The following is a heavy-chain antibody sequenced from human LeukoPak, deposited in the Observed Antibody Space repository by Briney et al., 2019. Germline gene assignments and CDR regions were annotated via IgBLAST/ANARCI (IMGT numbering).Heavy chain of an antibody. CDR2: ISSASGSI. D-gene: IGHD2-2*01. CDR1: GFTFSSYS. CDR3: ARLPAYCSSTSCYYDY. J-gene: IGHJ4*02. Sequence: GGSLRLSCAASGFTFSSYSMNWVRQAPEKGLEWVSYISSASGSIYYADSVKGRFTISRDNAKNSLFLQMNSLRAEDTAVYYCARLPAYCSSTSCYYDYWGRGTLVTVSS. V-gene: IGHV3-48*04.